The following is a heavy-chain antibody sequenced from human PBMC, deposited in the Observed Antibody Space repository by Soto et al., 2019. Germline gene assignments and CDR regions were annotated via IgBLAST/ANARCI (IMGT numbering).Heavy chain of an antibody. Sequence: PSETLSLTCALSGCSIASGYYWAWLRQSPGKGLEWIGSIYHAGSVYYNPSLNGRVALSMDTSKNHFSLKLTSVTAADTAVYYCARTFDYYGMDVWGQGTTVTVSS. CDR3: ARTFDYYGMDV. CDR1: GCSIASGYY. CDR2: IYHAGSV. V-gene: IGHV4-38-2*01. J-gene: IGHJ6*02.